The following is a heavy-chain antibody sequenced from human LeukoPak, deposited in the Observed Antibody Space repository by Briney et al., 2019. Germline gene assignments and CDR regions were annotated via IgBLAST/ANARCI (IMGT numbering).Heavy chain of an antibody. CDR1: GGSFSGYY. D-gene: IGHD6-13*01. CDR2: INHSGST. J-gene: IGHJ4*02. Sequence: SETLSLTCAVYGGSFSGYYWSWIRQPPGKGLEWIGEINHSGSTNYNPSLKSRVTISVDTSKNQFSLKLSSVTAADTAVYYCARAVYRGIAASFDYWGQGTLVTVSS. V-gene: IGHV4-34*01. CDR3: ARAVYRGIAASFDY.